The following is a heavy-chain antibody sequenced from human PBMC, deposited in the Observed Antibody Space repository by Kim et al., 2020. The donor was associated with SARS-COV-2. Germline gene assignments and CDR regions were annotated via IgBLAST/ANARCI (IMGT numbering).Heavy chain of an antibody. CDR3: AREGYASGTMGDFDY. CDR2: TSSDGSII. J-gene: IGHJ4*02. V-gene: IGHV3-30*04. CDR1: GFTFSSYA. Sequence: GGSPRLSCLASGFTFSSYAMSWIRQAPGKGPEWVAVTSSDGSIIYYADSVKGRFTISRANSRNTLYLDMDSLSAQDTAIYYCAREGYASGTMGDFDYWGQGTLVTVSS. D-gene: IGHD3-10*01.